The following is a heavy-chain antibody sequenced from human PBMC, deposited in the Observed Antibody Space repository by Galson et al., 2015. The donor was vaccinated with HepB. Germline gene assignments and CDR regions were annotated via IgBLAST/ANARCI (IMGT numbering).Heavy chain of an antibody. D-gene: IGHD3-10*01. J-gene: IGHJ4*02. CDR2: ISIYNGNT. CDR1: GYIFTTYA. Sequence: SVKVSCKASGYIFTTYAINWVRQAPGQGLEWMGWISIYNGNTHYAPKLQGRVTMTTDTSTNIVDMELRSLTPDDTAVYYCARARDPGSGSYFDYWGQGALVTVSS. CDR3: ARARDPGSGSYFDY. V-gene: IGHV1-18*01.